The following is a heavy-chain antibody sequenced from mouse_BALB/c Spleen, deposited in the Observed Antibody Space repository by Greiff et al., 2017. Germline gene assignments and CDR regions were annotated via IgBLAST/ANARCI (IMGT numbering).Heavy chain of an antibody. V-gene: IGHV1-14*01. CDR3: ARGADAY. Sequence: EVQLQQSGAELVRPGTSVKMSCKASGYTFTSYVMHWVKQKPGQGLEWIGYINPYNDGTKYNEKFKGKATLTSDKSSSTAYMELSSLTSEDSAVYYCARGADAYWGQGTLVTVSA. J-gene: IGHJ3*01. CDR1: GYTFTSYV. CDR2: INPYNDGT.